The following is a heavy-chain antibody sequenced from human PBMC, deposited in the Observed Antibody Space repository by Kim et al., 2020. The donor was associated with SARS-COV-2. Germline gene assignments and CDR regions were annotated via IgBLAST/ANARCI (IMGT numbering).Heavy chain of an antibody. V-gene: IGHV6-1*01. CDR3: ARDQSGFSFAY. CDR2: YN. Sequence: YNEYGESVKSRVMINPDTSKNQFSRQLNSVTPEDTAVYYCARDQSGFSFAYWGQGTLVTVPS. D-gene: IGHD5-12*01. J-gene: IGHJ4*02.